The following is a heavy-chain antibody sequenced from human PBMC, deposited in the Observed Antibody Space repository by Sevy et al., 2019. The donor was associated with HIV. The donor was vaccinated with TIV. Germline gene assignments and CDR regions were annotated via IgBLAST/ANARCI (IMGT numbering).Heavy chain of an antibody. Sequence: SETLSLTCAVSGGSISSGGYSWSWIRQPPGKGLEWIGYIYHSGSTYYNPSLKSRVTISVDRSKNQFSLKLSSVTAADTAVYYCARAGYCSSTSCYNFDYWGQGTMVTVSS. CDR3: ARAGYCSSTSCYNFDY. D-gene: IGHD2-2*01. J-gene: IGHJ4*02. CDR2: IYHSGST. V-gene: IGHV4-30-2*01. CDR1: GGSISSGGYS.